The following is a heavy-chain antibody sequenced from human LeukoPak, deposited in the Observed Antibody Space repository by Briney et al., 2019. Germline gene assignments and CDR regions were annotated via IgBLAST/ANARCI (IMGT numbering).Heavy chain of an antibody. J-gene: IGHJ4*02. CDR3: ARFYWFGESEYYFDY. D-gene: IGHD3-10*01. V-gene: IGHV1-18*01. CDR1: GYTFTSYG. CDR2: ISAYNGNT. Sequence: ASVKVSCKASGYTFTSYGISWVRQAPGQGLEWMGWISAYNGNTNYAQKLQGRVTMTTDTSTSTAYMELRSLRSDDTAVYYCARFYWFGESEYYFDYWGQGTLVTVSS.